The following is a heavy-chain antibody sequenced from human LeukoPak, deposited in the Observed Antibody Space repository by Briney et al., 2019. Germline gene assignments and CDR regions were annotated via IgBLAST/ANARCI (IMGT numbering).Heavy chain of an antibody. CDR2: INHSGST. CDR3: ARAVDDYGDYVPPDY. D-gene: IGHD4-17*01. CDR1: GGSFSGYY. V-gene: IGHV4-34*01. Sequence: ASETLSLTCAVYGGSFSGYYWSWIRQPPGKGLEWIGEINHSGSTNYNPSLKSRVTISVDTSKNQFSLKLSSVTAADTAVYYCARAVDDYGDYVPPDYWGQGTLVTVSS. J-gene: IGHJ4*02.